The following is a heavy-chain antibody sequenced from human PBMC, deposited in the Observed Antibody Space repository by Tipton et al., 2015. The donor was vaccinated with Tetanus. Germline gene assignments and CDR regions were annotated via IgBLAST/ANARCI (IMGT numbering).Heavy chain of an antibody. CDR3: ARGFYYMDV. Sequence: QLVQSGAEMKKPGSSVKVSCKASGGTFTNYALSWVRQAPGQGLEWVGGITPIFGTTNSAPKFQGRVTITADESTSTLFMELTSLTSDDTAVYFCARGFYYMDVWGQGTTVTVSS. CDR2: ITPIFGTT. J-gene: IGHJ6*03. CDR1: GGTFTNYA. V-gene: IGHV1-69*01.